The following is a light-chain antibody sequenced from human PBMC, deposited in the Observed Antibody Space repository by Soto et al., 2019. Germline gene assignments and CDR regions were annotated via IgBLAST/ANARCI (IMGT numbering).Light chain of an antibody. CDR2: DAS. Sequence: EIVLTQSPATLSLSPGDRATLSCRASQSVGSYLGWYQQRHGQAPRLLIYDASNRSTGIPARFSGSGSGTDFTLPISSLEPEDFAVYYCQQRSDWPSTFGGGTKVEIK. J-gene: IGKJ4*01. CDR1: QSVGSY. CDR3: QQRSDWPST. V-gene: IGKV3-11*01.